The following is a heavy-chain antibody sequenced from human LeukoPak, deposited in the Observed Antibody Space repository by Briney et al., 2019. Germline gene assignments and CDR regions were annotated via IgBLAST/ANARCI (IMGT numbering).Heavy chain of an antibody. D-gene: IGHD3-22*01. V-gene: IGHV4-4*07. CDR2: IYTSGST. CDR3: ARDGIDKPEDYYDSSGPYYFDY. Sequence: SETLSLTCTVSGGSISSYYLSWIRQPAGKGLEWIGRIYTSGSTNYNPSLKSRVTMSVDTSKNQFSLKLSSVTAADTAVYYCARDGIDKPEDYYDSSGPYYFDYWGQGTLVTVSS. CDR1: GGSISSYY. J-gene: IGHJ4*02.